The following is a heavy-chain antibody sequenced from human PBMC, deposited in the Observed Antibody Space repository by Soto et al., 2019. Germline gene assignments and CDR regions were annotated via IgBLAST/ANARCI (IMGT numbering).Heavy chain of an antibody. CDR2: INHSGNT. V-gene: IGHV4-34*01. CDR3: ATSALSGDCDYRRY. CDR1: GGSFSEYY. D-gene: IGHD2-21*02. J-gene: IGHJ4*02. Sequence: QVQLQQWGAGLLKPSETLSLTCAVYGGSFSEYYWTWIRQPPGKGLEWIGEINHSGNTKYNPSLKSRVTISVDTSKNQFSLKLSSVTAADTAVYYCATSALSGDCDYRRYWGQGTLVTVSS.